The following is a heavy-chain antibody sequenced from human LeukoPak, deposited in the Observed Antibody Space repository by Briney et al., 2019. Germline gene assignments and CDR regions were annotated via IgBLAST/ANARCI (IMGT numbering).Heavy chain of an antibody. J-gene: IGHJ5*02. D-gene: IGHD6-19*01. V-gene: IGHV3-30*02. CDR3: ARGGYSSGWYTQGFDP. CDR2: IRYDGSNK. CDR1: GFTFSSYG. Sequence: GGSLRLSCAASGFTFSSYGMHWVRQAPGKGLEWVAFIRYDGSNKYYADSVKGRFTISRDNAKNSLYLQMNSLRAEDTALYYCARGGYSSGWYTQGFDPWGQGTLVTVSS.